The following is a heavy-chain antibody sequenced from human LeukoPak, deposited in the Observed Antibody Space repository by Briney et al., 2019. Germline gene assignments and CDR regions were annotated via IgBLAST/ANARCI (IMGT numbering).Heavy chain of an antibody. D-gene: IGHD4-17*01. CDR3: ANLATVTTRGVFDI. Sequence: GGTLRLSCAASGFTFSSYGMSWVRQAPGKGLEWVSYISSSSSTIYYADSVKGRFTISRDNAKNSLYLQMNSLRAEDTAVYYCANLATVTTRGVFDIWGQGTMVTVSS. J-gene: IGHJ3*02. V-gene: IGHV3-48*01. CDR2: ISSSSSTI. CDR1: GFTFSSYG.